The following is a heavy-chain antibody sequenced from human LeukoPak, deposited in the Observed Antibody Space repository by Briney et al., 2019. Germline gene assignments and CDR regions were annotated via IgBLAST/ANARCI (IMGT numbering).Heavy chain of an antibody. D-gene: IGHD3-16*01. CDR1: GGSLSDGDSY. V-gene: IGHV4-30-4*01. CDR2: IHCGGTT. CDR3: ARKPGGHPTGAHGATFDS. Sequence: SETLSLTCNVSGGSLSDGDSYWTWIRQPPGKGPEWIAYIHCGGTTYYNPSLMSRVTISLDMSKNQFSLKLTSVTAADTAVYYCARKPGGHPTGAHGATFDSWGQGALATVSS. J-gene: IGHJ4*02.